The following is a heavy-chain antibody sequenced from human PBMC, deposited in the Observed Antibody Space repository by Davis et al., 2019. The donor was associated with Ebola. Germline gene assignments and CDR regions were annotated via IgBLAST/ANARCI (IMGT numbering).Heavy chain of an antibody. D-gene: IGHD3-22*01. V-gene: IGHV5-51*01. CDR3: ARRYDSSVYFTI. Sequence: PGGSLRLSCKGSGYSFTSYWIGWVRQMPGKGLEWMGIIYPGDSDTRYSPSFQGQVTISADKSISTAYLQWSSLKASDTAMYYCARRYDSSVYFTIWGQGTLVTVSS. J-gene: IGHJ4*02. CDR1: GYSFTSYW. CDR2: IYPGDSDT.